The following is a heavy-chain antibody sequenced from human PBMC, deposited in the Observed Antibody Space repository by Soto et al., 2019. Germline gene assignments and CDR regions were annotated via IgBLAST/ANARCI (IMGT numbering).Heavy chain of an antibody. D-gene: IGHD3-3*01. V-gene: IGHV3-30-3*01. CDR3: AMAKIFGVVTLAYFDL. Sequence: GGSLRLSCAASGFTFSSYAMHWVRQAPGKGLEWVAVISYDGSNKYDADAVKGRFTISRDNSKNTLYLQMSSLRAEDTALYYCAMAKIFGVVTLAYFDLWGRGTLVTVSS. J-gene: IGHJ2*01. CDR1: GFTFSSYA. CDR2: ISYDGSNK.